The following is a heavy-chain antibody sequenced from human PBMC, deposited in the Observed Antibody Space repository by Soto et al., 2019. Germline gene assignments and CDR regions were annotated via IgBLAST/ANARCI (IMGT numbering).Heavy chain of an antibody. D-gene: IGHD5-12*01. CDR3: GIKYSGYEGRYYYYYYMDV. CDR1: GYTFTSYD. J-gene: IGHJ6*03. V-gene: IGHV1-8*01. Sequence: ASVKVSCKASGYTFTSYDINWVRQATGQGLEWMGWMNPNSGKTGYAQKFQGRVTMTRNTSISTAYMELSSLRSEDTAVYYCGIKYSGYEGRYYYYYYMDVWGKGTTVTVSS. CDR2: MNPNSGKT.